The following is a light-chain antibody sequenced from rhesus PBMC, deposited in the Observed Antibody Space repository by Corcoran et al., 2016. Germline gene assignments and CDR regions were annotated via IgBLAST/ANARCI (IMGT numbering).Light chain of an antibody. Sequence: DIQMTQSPSSLSASVGDTVTITCRASQDINNYLSWYQQKPGKAPKHLIYFASSLETGVPSRFTGSGAGTDYTLTLNSLQPEDIATYYCQQYNSSPLTFGGGTKVEIK. CDR1: QDINNY. J-gene: IGKJ4*01. V-gene: IGKV1-66*01. CDR3: QQYNSSPLT. CDR2: FAS.